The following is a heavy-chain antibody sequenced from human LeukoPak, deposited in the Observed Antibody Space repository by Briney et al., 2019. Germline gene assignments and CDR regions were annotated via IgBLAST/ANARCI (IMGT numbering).Heavy chain of an antibody. CDR3: ARGHCSTTKCSSRYYYHYMDV. CDR2: MNPKSGNT. V-gene: IGHV1-8*01. Sequence: ASVKVSCKASGYTFTSYDINWVRQATGQGLEWMGWMNPKSGNTGYAQKFQGRVTMTWNTSISTAYMELSGLRSEDTAVYYCARGHCSTTKCSSRYYYHYMDVWGKGTTVTISS. CDR1: GYTFTSYD. J-gene: IGHJ6*03. D-gene: IGHD2-2*01.